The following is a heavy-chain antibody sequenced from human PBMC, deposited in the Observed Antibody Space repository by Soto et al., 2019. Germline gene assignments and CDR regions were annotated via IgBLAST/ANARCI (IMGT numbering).Heavy chain of an antibody. CDR2: TYYRSKWYN. J-gene: IGHJ6*02. CDR3: AREGSSGLYYYYYGMDV. CDR1: GDSVSSNSAA. Sequence: SQTLSLTCAISGDSVSSNSAAWNWIRQSPSRGLEWLGRTYYRSKWYNDYAVSVKSRITINPDTSKNQFSLQLNSVTPEDTAVYYCAREGSSGLYYYYYGMDVWGQGTKVTVYS. D-gene: IGHD6-13*01. V-gene: IGHV6-1*01.